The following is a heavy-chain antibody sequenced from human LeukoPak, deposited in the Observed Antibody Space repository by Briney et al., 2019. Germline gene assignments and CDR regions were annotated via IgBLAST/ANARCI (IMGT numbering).Heavy chain of an antibody. J-gene: IGHJ4*02. V-gene: IGHV4-39*01. Sequence: MTSETLSLTCTVSGGSISSSSYYWGWIRQPPGKGLEWIGSIYYSGSTYYNPSLKSRVTISADTSKNQFSLKLSSVTAADTAVYYCATSGYDTSPEYWGQGTLVTVSS. D-gene: IGHD5-12*01. CDR1: GGSISSSSYY. CDR2: IYYSGST. CDR3: ATSGYDTSPEY.